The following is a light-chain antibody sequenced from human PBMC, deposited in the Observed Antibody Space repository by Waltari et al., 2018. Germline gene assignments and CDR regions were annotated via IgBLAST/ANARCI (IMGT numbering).Light chain of an antibody. CDR2: GAS. V-gene: IGKV1-39*01. J-gene: IGKJ4*01. CDR3: QQSLSSPYLS. Sequence: DIQMTQSPSSLSASVGDRVTLTCRASQDIANYVSWYQHAPGKAPKLLIYGASSLQSGVPSRFSGSGSGTDFTLTINSLQPEDFATYYCQQSLSSPYLSFGGGTKVETK. CDR1: QDIANY.